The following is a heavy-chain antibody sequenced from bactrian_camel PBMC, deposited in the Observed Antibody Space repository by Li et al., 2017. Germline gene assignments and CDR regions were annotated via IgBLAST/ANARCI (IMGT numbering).Heavy chain of an antibody. J-gene: IGHJ4*01. Sequence: HVQLVESGGGSVQSGGNLTLSCVVSGNMRSSYCMGWFRQAPGKEREGVASIASDTRTKYADSVKGRCTIARDNTKNTVYLQMISLESEDTALYYGAAGPWYTNEYKYWGQGTQVTVS. CDR2: IASDTRT. V-gene: IGHV3S53*01. D-gene: IGHD6*01. CDR3: AAGPWYTNEYKY. CDR1: GNMRSSYC.